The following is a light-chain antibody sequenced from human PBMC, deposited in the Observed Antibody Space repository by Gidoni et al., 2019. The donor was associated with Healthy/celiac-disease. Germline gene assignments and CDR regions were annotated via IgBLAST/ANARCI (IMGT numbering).Light chain of an antibody. Sequence: DFQMTQSPSSLSASVGDRVTIPCRASQGISSYLNWDTQKPGKAPKLLIYAASSLQSGVPSRFSVSGSGTDFTLTISSLHPEDFATYYCQQSYSTPITFGQGTRLEIK. V-gene: IGKV1-39*01. CDR2: AAS. CDR3: QQSYSTPIT. J-gene: IGKJ5*01. CDR1: QGISSY.